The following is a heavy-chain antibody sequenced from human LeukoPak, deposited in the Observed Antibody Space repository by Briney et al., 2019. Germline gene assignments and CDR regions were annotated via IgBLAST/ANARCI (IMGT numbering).Heavy chain of an antibody. CDR3: ARRPGFSAMIRGDFDY. CDR1: GFTFSSYW. CDR2: IKQDGSEK. D-gene: IGHD2-2*01. Sequence: PGGSLRLSCAASGFTFSSYWMSWVRQAPGKGLEWVANIKQDGSEKYYVDSVKGRSTISRDNAKNSLYLQMNSLRAEDTAVYYCARRPGFSAMIRGDFDYWGQGTLVTVSS. V-gene: IGHV3-7*01. J-gene: IGHJ4*02.